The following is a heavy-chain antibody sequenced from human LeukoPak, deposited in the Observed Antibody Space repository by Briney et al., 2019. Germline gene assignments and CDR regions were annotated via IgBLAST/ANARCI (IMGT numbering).Heavy chain of an antibody. Sequence: GGSLRLSCAASGFTFSSYPMSWVRQAPGKGLEWVSAISGSGGSTYYADSVKGRFTISRDNSKNTLYLQMNSLRAEDTAAFYCGRGRPRGYSGYVIDYWGQGTPITVSS. D-gene: IGHD5-12*01. CDR2: ISGSGGST. CDR3: GRGRPRGYSGYVIDY. J-gene: IGHJ4*02. V-gene: IGHV3-23*01. CDR1: GFTFSSYP.